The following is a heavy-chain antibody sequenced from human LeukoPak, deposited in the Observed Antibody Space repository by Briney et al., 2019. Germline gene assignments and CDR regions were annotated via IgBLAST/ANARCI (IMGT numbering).Heavy chain of an antibody. D-gene: IGHD3/OR15-3a*01. CDR1: GGSFSGYS. CDR2: FYYSENT. CDR3: ARQTGSGLFILP. Sequence: SETLSLTCAVYGGSFSGYSWSWIRQPPGKGLEWIGAFYYSENTSYTPSLKSRVTISVDTSKNQFSLRLTSVTAADTAVYYCARQTGSGLFILPGGQGTLVTVSS. V-gene: IGHV4-34*01. J-gene: IGHJ4*02.